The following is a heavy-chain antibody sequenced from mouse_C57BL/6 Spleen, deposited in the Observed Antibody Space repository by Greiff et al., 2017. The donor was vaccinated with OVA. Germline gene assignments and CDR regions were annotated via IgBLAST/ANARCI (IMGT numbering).Heavy chain of an antibody. CDR1: GFSLTSYG. Sequence: VMLVESGPGLVAPSQSLSITCTVSGFSLTSYGVHWVRQPPGKGLEWLVVIWSDGSTTYNSALKSRLSISKDNSKSQVFLKMNSLQTDDTAMYYCARHGGTGRNYFDYWGQGTTLTVSS. CDR2: IWSDGST. D-gene: IGHD3-3*01. CDR3: ARHGGTGRNYFDY. V-gene: IGHV2-6-1*01. J-gene: IGHJ2*01.